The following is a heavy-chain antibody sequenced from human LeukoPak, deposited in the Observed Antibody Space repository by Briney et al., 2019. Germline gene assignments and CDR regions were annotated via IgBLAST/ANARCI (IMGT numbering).Heavy chain of an antibody. CDR3: TRDSANYHFAY. Sequence: GGFLRLSCAASGFTFSNYNMNWVRQAPGKGLEWVSVLYSGGATYCADSVKGRFTISRDNSKNIVFLQMNDLRTEDTAFYYCTRDSANYHFAYWGQGALVTVSS. J-gene: IGHJ4*02. CDR1: GFTFSNYN. V-gene: IGHV3-66*01. D-gene: IGHD4/OR15-4a*01. CDR2: LYSGGAT.